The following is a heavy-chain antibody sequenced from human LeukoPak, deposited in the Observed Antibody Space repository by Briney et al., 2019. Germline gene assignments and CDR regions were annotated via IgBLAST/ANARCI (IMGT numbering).Heavy chain of an antibody. CDR2: IYYSGTT. J-gene: IGHJ3*02. Sequence: SETLSLTCTVSGGSLSSSSYYWGWIRQPPGKGLEWIGSIYYSGTTYYNPSLKSRVTISVDTSKNQFSLKLSSVTATDTAVYYCARPGGGNSAYSYAFDIWGQGTMVTVSS. D-gene: IGHD4-23*01. V-gene: IGHV4-39*01. CDR1: GGSLSSSSYY. CDR3: ARPGGGNSAYSYAFDI.